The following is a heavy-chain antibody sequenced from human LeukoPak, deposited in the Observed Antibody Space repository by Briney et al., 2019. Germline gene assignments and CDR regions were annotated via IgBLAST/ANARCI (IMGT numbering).Heavy chain of an antibody. J-gene: IGHJ6*02. Sequence: GGSLRLSCAASGFTFSSYAMSWVRQAPGKGLEWVSSISSSSSYIYYADSVKGRFTISRDNAKNSLYLQMNSLRAEDTAVYYCARDGGDYYGMDVWGQGTTVTVSS. V-gene: IGHV3-21*01. CDR1: GFTFSSYA. CDR3: ARDGGDYYGMDV. CDR2: ISSSSSYI. D-gene: IGHD3-3*01.